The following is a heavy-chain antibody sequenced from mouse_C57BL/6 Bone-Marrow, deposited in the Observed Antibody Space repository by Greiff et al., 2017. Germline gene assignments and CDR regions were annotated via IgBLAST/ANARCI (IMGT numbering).Heavy chain of an antibody. D-gene: IGHD4-1*01. J-gene: IGHJ1*01. Sequence: EVKLMESGGGLVQPGGSLRLSCATSGFTFSDFYMEWVRQPPGKRLEWIAASRNKANDYTTEYSASVKGRFIVSRDTSQSILHLQMNALRAEDTAIYYCARDNWDWYFDVWGAGTTVTVSS. V-gene: IGHV7-1*02. CDR3: ARDNWDWYFDV. CDR1: GFTFSDFY. CDR2: SRNKANDYTT.